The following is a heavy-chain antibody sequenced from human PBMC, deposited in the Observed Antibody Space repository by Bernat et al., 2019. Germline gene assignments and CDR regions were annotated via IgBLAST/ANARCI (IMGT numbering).Heavy chain of an antibody. CDR3: ARAHCSTTSCYPKDAFDI. D-gene: IGHD2-2*01. CDR2: MNPNSGNT. CDR1: GYPFTTYD. V-gene: IGHV1-8*01. Sequence: QVQLVQSGAEVKKPGASVKVSCQASGYPFTTYDINWLRQATGQGFEWMGWMNPNSGNTGCAQKFQGRVTMSRNTSISTAYMELSSLRSEDTAVYYCARAHCSTTSCYPKDAFDIWGQGTMVTVSS. J-gene: IGHJ3*02.